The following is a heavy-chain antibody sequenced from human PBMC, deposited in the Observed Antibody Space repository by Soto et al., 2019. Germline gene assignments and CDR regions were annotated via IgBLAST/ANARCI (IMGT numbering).Heavy chain of an antibody. CDR1: GYTFTSYG. CDR2: ISAYNGNT. Sequence: ASVKVSCKASGYTFTSYGISWVRQAPGQGLEWMGWISAYNGNTNYAQKLQGRVTMTTDTSTSTAYMELRSLRSDDTAVYYCARDLGYCSGGSCRPLINPNKYYFDYWGQGTLVTVSS. D-gene: IGHD2-15*01. CDR3: ARDLGYCSGGSCRPLINPNKYYFDY. V-gene: IGHV1-18*01. J-gene: IGHJ4*02.